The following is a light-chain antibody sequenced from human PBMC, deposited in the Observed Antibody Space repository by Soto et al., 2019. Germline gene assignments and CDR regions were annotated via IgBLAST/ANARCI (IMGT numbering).Light chain of an antibody. CDR2: GYN. V-gene: IGLV1-40*01. CDR3: QSYDSSLSGWV. J-gene: IGLJ3*02. CDR1: SSNIGAHYD. Sequence: QAVVTQPPSVSGAPGQRVTISCTGSSSNIGAHYDVHWYQQLPGTAPKLLIYGYNNRPSGVPDRFSGSKSGTSASLAITGLQAEDEADYYGQSYDSSLSGWVFGGGTKLTVL.